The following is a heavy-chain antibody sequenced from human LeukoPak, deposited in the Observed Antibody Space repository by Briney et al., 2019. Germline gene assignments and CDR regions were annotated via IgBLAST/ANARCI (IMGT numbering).Heavy chain of an antibody. V-gene: IGHV3-33*01. J-gene: IGHJ4*02. CDR1: GFTLSSYG. CDR2: IWYDGSNK. D-gene: IGHD6-6*01. CDR3: AREGRYSSSSYYFDY. Sequence: PGGSLRLSCAASGFTLSSYGMHWVRQAPGKGLEWVAVIWYDGSNKYYADSVKGRFTISRDNSKNTLYLQMNSLRAEDTAVYYCAREGRYSSSSYYFDYWGQGTLVTVSS.